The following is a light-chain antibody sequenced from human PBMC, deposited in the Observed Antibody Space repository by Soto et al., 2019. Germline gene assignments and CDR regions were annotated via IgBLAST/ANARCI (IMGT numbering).Light chain of an antibody. V-gene: IGKV3-20*01. J-gene: IGKJ2*01. CDR2: GAS. CDR3: QQYGSSPGYT. Sequence: EIVLTQSPGTLSLSPGERATLSCRASQSVSSSYLAWDQQKPGQAPRLLIYGASSRATGIPDRFSGSGSGTDFTLTISRLEPEHFAVYYCQQYGSSPGYTFGQGTKLEI. CDR1: QSVSSSY.